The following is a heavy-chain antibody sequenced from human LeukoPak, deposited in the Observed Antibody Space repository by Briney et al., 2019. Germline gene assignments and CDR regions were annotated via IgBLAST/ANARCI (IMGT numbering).Heavy chain of an antibody. CDR3: ARQESSWYDY. V-gene: IGHV4-39*01. CDR2: IYYSGST. D-gene: IGHD6-13*01. J-gene: IGHJ4*02. Sequence: WVRQAPGKGLEWIGSIYYSGSTYYNPSLKSRVTISVDTSKNQFSLKLSSVTAADTAVYYCARQESSWYDYWGQGTLVTVSS.